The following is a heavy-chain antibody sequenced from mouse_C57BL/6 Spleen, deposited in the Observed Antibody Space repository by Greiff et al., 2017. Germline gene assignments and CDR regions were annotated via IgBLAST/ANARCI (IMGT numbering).Heavy chain of an antibody. V-gene: IGHV1-82*01. Sequence: QVQLKESGPELVKPGASVKISCKASGYAFSSSWMNWVKQRPGKGLEWIGRIYPGDGDTNYNGKFKGKATLTADKSSSTAYMQLSSLTSEDSAVYFCARVPYGNYGYFAVWGTGTPVTVSS. J-gene: IGHJ1*03. CDR1: GYAFSSSW. CDR2: IYPGDGDT. CDR3: ARVPYGNYGYFAV. D-gene: IGHD2-1*01.